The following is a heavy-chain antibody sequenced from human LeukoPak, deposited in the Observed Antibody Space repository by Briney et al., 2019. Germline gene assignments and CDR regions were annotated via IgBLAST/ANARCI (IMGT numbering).Heavy chain of an antibody. CDR1: GFTFSSYR. V-gene: IGHV3-7*01. Sequence: GGSLRLSCAASGFTFSSYRMSWVRQAPGKGLEWVANIKQDGSEKYYVDSVKGRFTISRDNAKNSLYLQMNSLRAEDTAVYYCARVGIGNWFDPWGQGTLVTVSS. CDR2: IKQDGSEK. CDR3: ARVGIGNWFDP. J-gene: IGHJ5*02. D-gene: IGHD2-2*03.